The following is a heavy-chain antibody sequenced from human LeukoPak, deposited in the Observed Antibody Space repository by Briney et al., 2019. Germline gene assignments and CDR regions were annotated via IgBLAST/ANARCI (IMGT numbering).Heavy chain of an antibody. V-gene: IGHV4-34*01. CDR2: INHSGST. CDR1: GGSFSGYY. J-gene: IGHJ6*03. D-gene: IGHD6-13*01. CDR3: VRGGSSSWPYYYYYMDV. Sequence: PSETLSLTCAVYGGSFSGYYWSWIRQPPGKGLEWIGEINHSGSTNYNPSLKSRVTISVDTSKNQFSLKLSSVTAADTAVYYCVRGGSSSWPYYYYYMDVWGKGTTVTVSS.